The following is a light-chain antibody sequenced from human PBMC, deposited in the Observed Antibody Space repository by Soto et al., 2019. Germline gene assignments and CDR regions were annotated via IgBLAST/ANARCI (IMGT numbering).Light chain of an antibody. CDR1: QSVDSNY. V-gene: IGKV3-20*01. J-gene: IGKJ5*01. CDR2: GAS. Sequence: EIVFTQSPGTLSLSPGEEATLSCRASQSVDSNYLAWYQQKPGQTPRLIIYGASGRADGIPHRFSGSGFGTDFTLTISKVEPEDFAVYYCQQYGTPRSVTFGQGTRLEI. CDR3: QQYGTPRSVT.